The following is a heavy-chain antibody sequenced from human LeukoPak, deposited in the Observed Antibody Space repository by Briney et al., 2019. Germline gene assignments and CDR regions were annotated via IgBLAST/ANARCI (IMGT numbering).Heavy chain of an antibody. Sequence: SETLSLTCTVSGASISSGAYYWSWIRQPPGKGLEWIGYIYYSGNTYYNPSLKSRVTISVDTSKNQFSLKLSSVTAADTAVYYCARRGSYYYYMDVWGKGTAVTVSS. CDR1: GASISSGAYY. D-gene: IGHD3-10*01. CDR3: ARRGSYYYYMDV. V-gene: IGHV4-30-4*01. J-gene: IGHJ6*03. CDR2: IYYSGNT.